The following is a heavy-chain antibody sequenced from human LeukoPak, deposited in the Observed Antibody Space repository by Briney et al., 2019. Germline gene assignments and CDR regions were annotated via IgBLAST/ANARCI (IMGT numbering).Heavy chain of an antibody. Sequence: SETLSLTCAVSGGSISSSNCWSWVRPPPGKGLEWIGEIYHSGSTNYNPSLKSRVTISVDKSKNQFSLKLSSVTAADTAVYYCARSRSGGYSYGFDYWGRGTLVTVSS. V-gene: IGHV4-4*02. D-gene: IGHD5-18*01. CDR3: ARSRSGGYSYGFDY. J-gene: IGHJ4*02. CDR2: IYHSGST. CDR1: GGSISSSNC.